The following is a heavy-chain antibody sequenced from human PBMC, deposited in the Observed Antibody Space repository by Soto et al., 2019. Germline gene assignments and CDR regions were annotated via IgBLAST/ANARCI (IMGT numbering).Heavy chain of an antibody. J-gene: IGHJ6*02. Sequence: SVKVSCKASGFTFTSSAVQWVRQARGQRLEWIGWIVVGSGNTNYAQKFQERVTITRDMSTSTAYMELSSLRSEDTAVYYCAAEGYCSGGSCSYGMDVWGQGTTVTVSS. CDR1: GFTFTSSA. V-gene: IGHV1-58*01. D-gene: IGHD2-15*01. CDR2: IVVGSGNT. CDR3: AAEGYCSGGSCSYGMDV.